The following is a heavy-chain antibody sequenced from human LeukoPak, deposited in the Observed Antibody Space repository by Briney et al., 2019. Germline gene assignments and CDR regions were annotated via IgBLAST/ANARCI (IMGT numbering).Heavy chain of an antibody. Sequence: GGSLRLSCAASGFTFSSYSMNWVRQAPGKGLEWVGRIKPKTDGETTEYAAPVKGRFSISRDDTKNMLYLQMNSLKTEDTAVYYCITPLPYSAQGGQGTLVTVSS. CDR1: GFTFSSYS. D-gene: IGHD2-21*01. V-gene: IGHV3-15*07. CDR2: IKPKTDGETT. J-gene: IGHJ4*02. CDR3: ITPLPYSAQ.